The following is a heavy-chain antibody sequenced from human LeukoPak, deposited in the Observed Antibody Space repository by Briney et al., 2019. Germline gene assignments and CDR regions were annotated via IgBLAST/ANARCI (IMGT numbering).Heavy chain of an antibody. J-gene: IGHJ4*02. CDR2: INPNSGGT. CDR3: ARGEPYSSSWVDY. Sequence: ASVKVSCKASGYTFTGYYMHWVRQAPGQGLEWMGWINPNSGGTNYAQKFQGWVTMTRDTSISTAYMELSRLRSEDTAVYYCARGEPYSSSWVDYWGQGTLVTVSS. V-gene: IGHV1-2*04. CDR1: GYTFTGYY. D-gene: IGHD6-13*01.